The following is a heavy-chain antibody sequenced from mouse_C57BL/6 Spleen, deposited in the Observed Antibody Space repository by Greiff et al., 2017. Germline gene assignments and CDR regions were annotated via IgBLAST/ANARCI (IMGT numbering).Heavy chain of an antibody. D-gene: IGHD2-4*01. CDR2: IYPGDGDT. V-gene: IGHV1-82*01. CDR1: GYAFSSSW. Sequence: VQLQQSGPELVKPGASVKISCKASGYAFSSSWMNWVKQRPGKGLEWIGRIYPGDGDTNYNGKFKGKATLTADKSSSTAYMQLSSLTSEDSAVYFCARERIYYDYDGLAYWGQGTLVTVSA. J-gene: IGHJ3*01. CDR3: ARERIYYDYDGLAY.